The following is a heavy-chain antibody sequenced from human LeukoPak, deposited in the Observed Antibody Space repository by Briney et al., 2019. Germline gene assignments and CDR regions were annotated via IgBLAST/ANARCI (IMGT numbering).Heavy chain of an antibody. V-gene: IGHV4-34*01. Sequence: SETLSLTCAVYGGSFSGYYWSWIRQPPGKGLEWIGEINHSGSAYYNPSLKSRLTISVDTSKKQFSLKLSSVTAADTAVYYCASLYGSGFSLDYWGQGTLVTVSS. D-gene: IGHD3-10*01. J-gene: IGHJ4*02. CDR2: INHSGSA. CDR1: GGSFSGYY. CDR3: ASLYGSGFSLDY.